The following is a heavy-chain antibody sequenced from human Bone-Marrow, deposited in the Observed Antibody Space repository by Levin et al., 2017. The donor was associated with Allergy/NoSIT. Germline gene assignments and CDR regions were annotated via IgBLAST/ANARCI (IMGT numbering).Heavy chain of an antibody. V-gene: IGHV3-64D*06. CDR2: ISTNGGTT. J-gene: IGHJ4*02. CDR1: GFTFRSYA. D-gene: IGHD2-15*01. Sequence: GESLKISCSASGFTFRSYAMHWVRQAPGKGLEYVSAISTNGGTTYYADSVKGRLTISRDNSKNTLYLQMNSLRTEDTAVYYCVTSLLTEDLSIFDYWGQGTLVTVSS. CDR3: VTSLLTEDLSIFDY.